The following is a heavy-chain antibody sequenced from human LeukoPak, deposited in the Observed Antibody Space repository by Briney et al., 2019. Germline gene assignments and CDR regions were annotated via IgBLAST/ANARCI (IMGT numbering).Heavy chain of an antibody. V-gene: IGHV3-43*01. J-gene: IGHJ4*02. CDR1: GFTFSDFT. Sequence: GGSLRLSCAASGFTFSDFTMHWVRQAPGKGLEWISLLSWDGGTKSYADSVKGRFTISRDNAKNSLYLQMNSLRAEDTAVYYCAREDFVLLPAATVGRAFDYWGQGTLVPVSS. CDR3: AREDFVLLPAATVGRAFDY. D-gene: IGHD2-2*01. CDR2: LSWDGGTK.